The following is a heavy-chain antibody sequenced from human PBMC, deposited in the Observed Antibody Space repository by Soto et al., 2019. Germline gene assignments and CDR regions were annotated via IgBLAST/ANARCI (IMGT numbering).Heavy chain of an antibody. CDR1: GYTFTSYG. D-gene: IGHD5-18*01. V-gene: IGHV1-18*01. CDR3: ASSLLVGYGLEGESD. Sequence: QVQLVQSGAEVKKPGASVKVSCKASGYTFTSYGISWVRQAPGQGLEWMGWISAYNGNTNYAQKLQGRVTMTHDTSTSTAYMGLRSLRSDDTAVYYCASSLLVGYGLEGESDWGQGTLVTVSS. CDR2: ISAYNGNT. J-gene: IGHJ4*02.